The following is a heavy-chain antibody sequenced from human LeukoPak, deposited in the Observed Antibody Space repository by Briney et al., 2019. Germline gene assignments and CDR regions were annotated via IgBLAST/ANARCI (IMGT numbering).Heavy chain of an antibody. Sequence: SETLSLACTVSGGSISSGGYYWSWIRQHPGKGLEWIGYIYYSGSTYYNPSLKSRVTISVDTSKNQFSLKLSSVTAADTAVYYCARGGDQVQFDPWGQGTLVTVSS. CDR1: GGSISSGGYY. V-gene: IGHV4-31*03. CDR3: ARGGDQVQFDP. CDR2: IYYSGST. D-gene: IGHD3-16*01. J-gene: IGHJ5*02.